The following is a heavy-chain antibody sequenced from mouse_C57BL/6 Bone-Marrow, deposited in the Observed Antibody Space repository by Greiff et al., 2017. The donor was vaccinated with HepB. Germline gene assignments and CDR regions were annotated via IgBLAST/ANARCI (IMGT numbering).Heavy chain of an antibody. Sequence: VQLQQPGAELVKPGASVKLSCKASGYTFTSYWMHWVKQRPGQGLEWIGMIHPNSGSTNYNEKFKSKATLTVDKSSSTAYLQLSSLTSEDAAVYYCARRLTELRYFDVWGKGTTVTVSS. V-gene: IGHV1-64*01. J-gene: IGHJ1*03. CDR3: ARRLTELRYFDV. D-gene: IGHD2-1*01. CDR1: GYTFTSYW. CDR2: IHPNSGST.